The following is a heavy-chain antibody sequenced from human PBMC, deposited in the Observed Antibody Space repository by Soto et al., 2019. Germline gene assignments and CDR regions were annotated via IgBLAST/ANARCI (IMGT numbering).Heavy chain of an antibody. V-gene: IGHV1-2*04. D-gene: IGHD6-19*01. Sequence: QVQLVQSGAEVKQPGASVKVSCKASGYTFTGYYMHWVRQAPGQGLEWMGWINPNSGGTNYAQKFQGWVTMTRDTSISTAYMELSRLRSDDTAVYYCARGYSSGWGYYYYGMDVWGQGTTVTVSS. J-gene: IGHJ6*02. CDR3: ARGYSSGWGYYYYGMDV. CDR2: INPNSGGT. CDR1: GYTFTGYY.